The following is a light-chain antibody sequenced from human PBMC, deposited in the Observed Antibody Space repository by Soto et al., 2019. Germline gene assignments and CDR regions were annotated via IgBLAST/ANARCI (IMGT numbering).Light chain of an antibody. J-gene: IGLJ1*01. Sequence: QSALTQPPSASGSPGQSVTISCTGTSSDVGGYNFVSWYQQHPGKAPKLMIYEVSKRPSGVPDRFSGSKSGNTASLTVSGLQAEDEGDYYCCSYAGSNKLAVFGTGTKLTVL. CDR2: EVS. CDR1: SSDVGGYNF. V-gene: IGLV2-8*01. CDR3: CSYAGSNKLAV.